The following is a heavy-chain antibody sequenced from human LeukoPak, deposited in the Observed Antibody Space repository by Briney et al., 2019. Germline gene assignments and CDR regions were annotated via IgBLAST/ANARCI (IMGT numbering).Heavy chain of an antibody. V-gene: IGHV3-30*02. Sequence: SGGSLRLSCAASGFTFSHYGMHWVRQIPGKGLEWVAFIQYDAINEYYADSVKGRFSISRDNSKNTLLLQMNSLRAEDTAVYYCAKEITGTTAYYMDVWGKGTTVTVSS. CDR2: IQYDAINE. CDR3: AKEITGTTAYYMDV. CDR1: GFTFSHYG. D-gene: IGHD1-7*01. J-gene: IGHJ6*03.